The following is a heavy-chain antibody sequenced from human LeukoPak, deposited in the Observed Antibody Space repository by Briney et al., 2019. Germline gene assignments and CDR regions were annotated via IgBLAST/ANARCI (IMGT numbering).Heavy chain of an antibody. CDR3: AKDQHKITIFGVVPSYYFDY. Sequence: GGPLRLSCAASGFTFSSYSMNWVRQAPGKGLEWVSSISSSSSYIYYADSVKGRFTISRDNSKNTLYLQMNSLRAEDTAVYYCAKDQHKITIFGVVPSYYFDYWGQGTLVTVSS. J-gene: IGHJ4*02. CDR2: ISSSSSYI. CDR1: GFTFSSYS. D-gene: IGHD3-3*01. V-gene: IGHV3-21*01.